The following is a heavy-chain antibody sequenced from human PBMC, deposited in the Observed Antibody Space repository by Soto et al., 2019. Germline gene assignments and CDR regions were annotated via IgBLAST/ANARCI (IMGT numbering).Heavy chain of an antibody. Sequence: GASVKVSCKASGYTFTSYYMHWVRQAPGQGLEWMGIINPSGGSTSYAQKFQGRVTMTRDTSTSTVYMELSSLRSEDTAVYYCATDVKLMSRYYYDSSGYFHDAFNIWG. V-gene: IGHV1-46*01. J-gene: IGHJ3*02. CDR3: ATDVKLMSRYYYDSSGYFHDAFNI. CDR1: GYTFTSYY. CDR2: INPSGGST. D-gene: IGHD3-22*01.